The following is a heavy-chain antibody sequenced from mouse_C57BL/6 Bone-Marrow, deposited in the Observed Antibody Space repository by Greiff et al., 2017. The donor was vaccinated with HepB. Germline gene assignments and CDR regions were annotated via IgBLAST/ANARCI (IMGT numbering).Heavy chain of an antibody. D-gene: IGHD2-4*01. Sequence: EVQLVESGGGLVQPGGSLKLSCAASGFTFSDYYMYWVRQTPEKRLEWVAYISNGGGSTYYPDTVKGRFTISRDNAKNTLYLQMSRLKSEDTAMYYCASHYDYDWCAYWGQGTLVTVSA. CDR1: GFTFSDYY. CDR2: ISNGGGST. J-gene: IGHJ3*01. CDR3: ASHYDYDWCAY. V-gene: IGHV5-12*01.